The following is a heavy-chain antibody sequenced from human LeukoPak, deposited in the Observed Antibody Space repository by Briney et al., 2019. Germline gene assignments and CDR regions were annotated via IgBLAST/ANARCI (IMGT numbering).Heavy chain of an antibody. CDR1: GFTFSSYG. D-gene: IGHD3-10*01. Sequence: GGSLRLSCAASGFTFSSYGMHWVRQAPGKGLEWVAVIWYDGGNKFYADSVKGRFITSRDNPRNTLYLQMNILRTEDTAVYYCAKEGTPQVSTWYDLWGQGTQVIVSS. CDR2: IWYDGGNK. J-gene: IGHJ5*02. V-gene: IGHV3-30*02. CDR3: AKEGTPQVSTWYDL.